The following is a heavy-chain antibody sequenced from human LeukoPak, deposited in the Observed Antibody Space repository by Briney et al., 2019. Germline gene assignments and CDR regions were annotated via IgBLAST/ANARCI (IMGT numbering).Heavy chain of an antibody. D-gene: IGHD3-3*01. CDR1: GFTFSSYW. V-gene: IGHV3-74*01. CDR2: INSDGSST. Sequence: GGSLRLSCAASGFTFSSYWMHWVRQAPGKGLVWVSRINSDGSSTSYADSVKGRFTISRDNAKNTLYLQMNSLRAEDTAVYYCARDSRITIFGVVIRPRNWFYAWGQGTLVTVSS. CDR3: ARDSRITIFGVVIRPRNWFYA. J-gene: IGHJ5*02.